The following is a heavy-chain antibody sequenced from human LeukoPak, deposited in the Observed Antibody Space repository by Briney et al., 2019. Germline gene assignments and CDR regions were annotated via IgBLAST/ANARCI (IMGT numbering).Heavy chain of an antibody. Sequence: ASVKVSCKASGGTFSSYAISWVRQAPGQGLEWMGRIIPILGIANYAQKFQGSVTITADKSTSTAYMELSSLRSEDTAVYYCALYRVGVATISTRYYFDYWGQGTLVTVSS. D-gene: IGHD5-12*01. CDR1: GGTFSSYA. V-gene: IGHV1-69*04. CDR2: IIPILGIA. CDR3: ALYRVGVATISTRYYFDY. J-gene: IGHJ4*02.